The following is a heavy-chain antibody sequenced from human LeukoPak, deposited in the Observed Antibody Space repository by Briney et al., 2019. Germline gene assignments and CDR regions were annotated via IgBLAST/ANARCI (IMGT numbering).Heavy chain of an antibody. Sequence: SSEKVSCKASGYTFTSYYMHWVRQAPGQGLEWMGIINPSGGSTSYAQKFQGRVTMTRDTSTSTVYMELSSLRSEDTAVYYCAREEEGYCYYYWGQGTLVTVSS. D-gene: IGHD5-18*01. V-gene: IGHV1-46*01. CDR1: GYTFTSYY. J-gene: IGHJ4*02. CDR2: INPSGGST. CDR3: AREEEGYCYYY.